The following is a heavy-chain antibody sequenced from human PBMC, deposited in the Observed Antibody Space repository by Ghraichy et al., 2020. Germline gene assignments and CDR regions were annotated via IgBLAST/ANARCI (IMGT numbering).Heavy chain of an antibody. Sequence: GGSLRLSCAASGFTFSNYAMSWVRQAPGKGLEWVSAIGSDTHYTDSVKGRFTISRDNSKNTLYLQMNSLSAEDTAVYYCAKKRARTGAGDVDCWGQGTLVSVSS. CDR3: AKKRARTGAGDVDC. CDR1: GFTFSNYA. J-gene: IGHJ4*02. V-gene: IGHV3-23*01. D-gene: IGHD3-10*01. CDR2: IGSDT.